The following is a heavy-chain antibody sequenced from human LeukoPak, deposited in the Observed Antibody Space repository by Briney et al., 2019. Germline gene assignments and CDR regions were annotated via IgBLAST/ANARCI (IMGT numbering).Heavy chain of an antibody. CDR3: ARDGRSGTSNPAFDI. CDR1: GFTFSTYG. J-gene: IGHJ3*02. Sequence: PGRSLRLSCAASGFTFSTYGVHWVRQAPGKGLEWVALIWHDGSHESYADSVKGRFTISRDNSKNTLYLQMNSLRDEDTALYHCARDGRSGTSNPAFDIWGQGTMVTVSS. D-gene: IGHD1-26*01. V-gene: IGHV3-33*01. CDR2: IWHDGSHE.